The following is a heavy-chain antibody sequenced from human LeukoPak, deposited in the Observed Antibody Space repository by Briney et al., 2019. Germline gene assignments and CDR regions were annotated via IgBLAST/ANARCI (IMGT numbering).Heavy chain of an antibody. Sequence: GESLKISCKGSGYSFTSYWIGWVRQIPGKGLEWMGIIYPGDSDTRYSPSFQGQVTISADKSISTAYLQWSSLKASDTAMYYCARSIAAAGRYYYYYGMDVWGQGTTVTVSS. CDR3: ARSIAAAGRYYYYYGMDV. V-gene: IGHV5-51*01. CDR1: GYSFTSYW. D-gene: IGHD6-13*01. CDR2: IYPGDSDT. J-gene: IGHJ6*02.